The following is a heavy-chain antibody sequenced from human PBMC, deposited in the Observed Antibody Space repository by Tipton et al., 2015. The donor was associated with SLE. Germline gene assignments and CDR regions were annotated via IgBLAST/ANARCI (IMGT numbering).Heavy chain of an antibody. Sequence: TLSLTCSVSGGSISSRSHYWGWIRQPPGKGLEWIGSIHYSGSTYDNPSLKSRVTISVDTSKNQFSLKLSSVAAADTAVDYCARQVYGDYSPNWFDPWGQGILVTVSS. D-gene: IGHD4-17*01. V-gene: IGHV4-39*07. CDR2: IHYSGST. J-gene: IGHJ5*02. CDR1: GGSISSRSHY. CDR3: ARQVYGDYSPNWFDP.